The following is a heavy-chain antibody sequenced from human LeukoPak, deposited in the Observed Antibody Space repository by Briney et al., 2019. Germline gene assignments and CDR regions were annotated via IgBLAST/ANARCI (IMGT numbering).Heavy chain of an antibody. J-gene: IGHJ6*03. D-gene: IGHD3-10*01. CDR2: INAGNGNT. CDR3: ARGSRFAYYYYYMDV. Sequence: ASVKVSCEASGYTFTSYAMHWVRQAPGQRLEWMGWINAGNGNTKYSQKFQGRVTITRDTSASTAYMELSSLRSEDTAVYYCARGSRFAYYYYYMDVWGKGTTVTVSS. CDR1: GYTFTSYA. V-gene: IGHV1-3*01.